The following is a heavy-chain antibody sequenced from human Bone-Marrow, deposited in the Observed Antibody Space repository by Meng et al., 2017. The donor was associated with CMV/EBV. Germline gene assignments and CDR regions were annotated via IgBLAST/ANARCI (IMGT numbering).Heavy chain of an antibody. CDR2: INSDGSST. V-gene: IGHV3-74*01. CDR1: GFTFSSYW. D-gene: IGHD6-19*01. Sequence: EVQLVESGGGLVQPGGSLRLSGAASGFTFSSYWMHWVRQAPGKGPVWVSRINSDGSSTSYADSVKGRFTISRDNSRNTLYLEMKSLRAEDTALYYCAKVRSGSGWYYFDYWGQGTLVTVSS. CDR3: AKVRSGSGWYYFDY. J-gene: IGHJ4*02.